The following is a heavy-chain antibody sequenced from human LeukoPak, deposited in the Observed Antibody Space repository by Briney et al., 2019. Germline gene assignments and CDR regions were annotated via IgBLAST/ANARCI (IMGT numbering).Heavy chain of an antibody. V-gene: IGHV3-9*01. CDR2: ISWQSNTR. D-gene: IGHD4-17*01. CDR1: GFFFDDYG. Sequence: PGGSLRLSCAASGFFFDDYGMHWVRQVPGKGLEWVSGISWQSNTRKYADSVKGRFTISRDDSKNTLYLQMNSLKAEDTAVYYCARPDYGASGDCWGQGTLVTVSS. J-gene: IGHJ4*02. CDR3: ARPDYGASGDC.